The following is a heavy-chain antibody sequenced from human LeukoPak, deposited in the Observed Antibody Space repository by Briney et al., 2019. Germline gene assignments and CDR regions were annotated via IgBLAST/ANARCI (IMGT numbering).Heavy chain of an antibody. CDR1: GDSINSYY. V-gene: IGHV4-59*12. CDR2: IYYRATT. CDR3: ARLPRYGGYDHFDY. Sequence: SXTLXLTCTVSGDSINSYYWSWIRQPPGKGLEWIGYIYYRATTSYTPFPKSLVTISVDTSKNQFSLKLNSVTAADTAVYSCARLPRYGGYDHFDYWGQGILVIXSS. J-gene: IGHJ4*02. D-gene: IGHD5-12*01.